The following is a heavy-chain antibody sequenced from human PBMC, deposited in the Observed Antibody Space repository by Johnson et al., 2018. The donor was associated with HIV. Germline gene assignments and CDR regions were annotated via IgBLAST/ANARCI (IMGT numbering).Heavy chain of an antibody. J-gene: IGHJ3*02. CDR1: GFTFSSYS. CDR3: ARASGEWDAFDI. V-gene: IGHV3-64*01. D-gene: IGHD3-10*01. CDR2: TDNKGRNT. Sequence: VQLVESGGVVVQPGGSLRLSCAASGFTFSSYSMHWVRQAPGEGLEYVSGTDNKGRNTYYANSVKGRFTIFRDNSKNTLYLQMGSLRAEDMAVYYCARASGEWDAFDIWGQGTMVTVSS.